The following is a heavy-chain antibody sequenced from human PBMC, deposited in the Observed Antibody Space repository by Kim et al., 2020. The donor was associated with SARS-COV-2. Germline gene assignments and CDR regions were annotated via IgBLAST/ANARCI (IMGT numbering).Heavy chain of an antibody. CDR2: INSDGSST. J-gene: IGHJ4*02. Sequence: GGSLRLSCAASGFTFSSYWMHWVRQAPGKGLVWVSRINSDGSSTSYADSVKGRFTISRDNAKNTLYLQMNSLRAEDTAVYYCARGGIGDQYYDYVWGSYHPIDYWGQGTLVTVSS. D-gene: IGHD3-16*02. V-gene: IGHV3-74*01. CDR3: ARGGIGDQYYDYVWGSYHPIDY. CDR1: GFTFSSYW.